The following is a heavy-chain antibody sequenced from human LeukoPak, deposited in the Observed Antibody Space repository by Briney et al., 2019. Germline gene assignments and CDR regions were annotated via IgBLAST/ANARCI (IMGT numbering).Heavy chain of an antibody. J-gene: IGHJ4*02. V-gene: IGHV4-59*01. CDR1: GGSISSYY. D-gene: IGHD3-9*01. CDR2: IYYSGST. Sequence: SETLSLTCTVSGGSISSYYWSWIRQPPGKGLEWIGYIYYSGSTNYNPSLKSRVTISVDTSKNQFSLKLSSVTAADTAVYYCAGGEAYDILTGYNSHYFDYWGQGTLVTVSS. CDR3: AGGEAYDILTGYNSHYFDY.